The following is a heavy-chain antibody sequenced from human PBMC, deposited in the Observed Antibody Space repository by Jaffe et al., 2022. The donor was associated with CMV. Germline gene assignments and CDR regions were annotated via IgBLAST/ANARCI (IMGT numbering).Heavy chain of an antibody. CDR3: ARDQGSGWPTFDY. V-gene: IGHV3-53*01. CDR1: GFTVSSNY. Sequence: EVQLVESGGGLIQPGGSLRLSCAASGFTVSSNYMSWVRQAPGKGLEWVSVIYSGGSTYYADSVKGRFTISRDNSKNTLYLQMNSLRAEDTAVYYCARDQGSGWPTFDYWGQGTLVTVSS. CDR2: IYSGGST. J-gene: IGHJ4*02. D-gene: IGHD6-19*01.